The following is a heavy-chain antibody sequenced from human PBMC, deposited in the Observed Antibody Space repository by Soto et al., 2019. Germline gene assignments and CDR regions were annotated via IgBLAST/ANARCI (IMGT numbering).Heavy chain of an antibody. CDR2: ISYAGSNK. Sequence: QVQLVESGGGVVQPGKSLRLSCAASGFTIGSYAMHWVRQAPGKGLEWVAVISYAGSNKYYADSVKGRFTISRDNSKNTLYLQMDSLRAEDTAMYHCARGGSSSWSTFDYWGQGTLVTVSS. CDR1: GFTIGSYA. J-gene: IGHJ4*02. CDR3: ARGGSSSWSTFDY. V-gene: IGHV3-30-3*01. D-gene: IGHD6-13*01.